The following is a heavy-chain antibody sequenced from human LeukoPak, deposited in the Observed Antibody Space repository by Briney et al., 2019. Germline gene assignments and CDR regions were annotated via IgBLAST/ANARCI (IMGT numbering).Heavy chain of an antibody. CDR2: ISSSSSYI. CDR3: ALGEWLRPFDY. J-gene: IGHJ4*02. V-gene: IGHV3-21*01. D-gene: IGHD5-12*01. CDR1: GFTFSSYN. Sequence: GGSLRLSCAASGFTFSSYNINWVRQAPGKGLEWVSSISSSSSYIYYADSVKGRFTISRDNAKNSLYLQMNSLRAEGTAVYYCALGEWLRPFDYWGQGTLVTVSS.